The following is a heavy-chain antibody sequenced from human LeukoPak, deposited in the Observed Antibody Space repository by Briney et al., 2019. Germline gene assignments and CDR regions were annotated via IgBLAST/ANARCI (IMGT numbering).Heavy chain of an antibody. Sequence: ASVKVSCKASGYAFTSYGISWVRQAPGQGLEWMGWISAYNGNTNYAQKLQGRVTMTTDTSTSTAYMELRSLRSDDTAVYYCARDLPDCTNGVCTHDYWGQGTLVTVSS. J-gene: IGHJ4*02. CDR2: ISAYNGNT. CDR1: GYAFTSYG. D-gene: IGHD2-8*01. CDR3: ARDLPDCTNGVCTHDY. V-gene: IGHV1-18*01.